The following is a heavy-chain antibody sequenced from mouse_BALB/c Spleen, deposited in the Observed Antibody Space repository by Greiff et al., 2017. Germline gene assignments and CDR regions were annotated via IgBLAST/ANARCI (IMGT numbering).Heavy chain of an antibody. CDR1: GFAFSSYD. Sequence: EVMLVESGGGLVKPGGSLKLSCAASGFAFSSYDMSWVRQTPEKRLEWVAYISSGGGSTYYPDTVKGRFTISRDNAKNTLYLQMSSLKSEDTAMYYCARQLYGSNWGQGTLVTVSA. CDR2: ISSGGGST. D-gene: IGHD1-1*01. J-gene: IGHJ3*01. CDR3: ARQLYGSN. V-gene: IGHV5-12-1*01.